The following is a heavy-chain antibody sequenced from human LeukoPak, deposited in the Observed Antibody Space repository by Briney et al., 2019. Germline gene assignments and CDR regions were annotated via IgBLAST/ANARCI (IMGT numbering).Heavy chain of an antibody. CDR1: GFTYSNYN. Sequence: GGSLRLSCVASGFTYSNYNMEWVRQAPGKGLEWVSSIGTSRAYIYYADSVRGRFTISRDNVKNSVFLQMNSLRAEDTAVYYCARLLGTGLGKYYFDYWGQGTLVTVSS. CDR3: ARLLGTGLGKYYFDY. J-gene: IGHJ4*02. V-gene: IGHV3-21*01. CDR2: IGTSRAYI. D-gene: IGHD3-10*01.